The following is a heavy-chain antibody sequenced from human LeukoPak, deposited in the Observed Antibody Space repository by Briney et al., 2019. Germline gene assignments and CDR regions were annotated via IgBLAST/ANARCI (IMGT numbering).Heavy chain of an antibody. CDR2: ITSSSGYI. CDR1: GFTFSSYS. D-gene: IGHD6-25*01. Sequence: GGSLRLSCAASGFTFSSYSMNWVRQAPGKGLEWVSSITSSSGYICYADSVKGRFTISRDNAKKSLYLQMNSLRAEDTAVYYCAREISSSGCLDYWGQGTLVTVSS. V-gene: IGHV3-21*01. CDR3: AREISSSGCLDY. J-gene: IGHJ4*02.